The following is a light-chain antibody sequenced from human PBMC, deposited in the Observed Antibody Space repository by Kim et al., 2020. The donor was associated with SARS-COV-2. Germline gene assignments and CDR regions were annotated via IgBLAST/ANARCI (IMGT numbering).Light chain of an antibody. CDR3: QQYGSSPPT. V-gene: IGKV3-20*01. CDR1: QSVSSSY. J-gene: IGKJ5*01. Sequence: STGESATLSCRASQSVSSSYLAWYQQKPGQAPRLLIYGASSRATGIPDRFSGSGSGTDFTLTISRLEPEDFAVYYCQQYGSSPPTFGQGTRLEIK. CDR2: GAS.